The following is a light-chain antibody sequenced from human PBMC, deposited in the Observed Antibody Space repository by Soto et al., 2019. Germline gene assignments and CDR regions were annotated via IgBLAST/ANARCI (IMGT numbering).Light chain of an antibody. CDR1: QDISNY. CDR2: DAS. J-gene: IGKJ5*01. CDR3: QQYDNLPIT. V-gene: IGKV1-33*01. Sequence: IQITQSPSSRSASVGDRVTITCQASQDISNYLNWYQQKPGKAPKLLIYDASNLETGVPSRFSGSVSGTDFTFTISSLQPEDIATYYCQQYDNLPITFGQGTRLEIK.